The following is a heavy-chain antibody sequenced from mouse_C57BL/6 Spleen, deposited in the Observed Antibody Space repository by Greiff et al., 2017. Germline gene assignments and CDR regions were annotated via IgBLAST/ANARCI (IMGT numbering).Heavy chain of an antibody. CDR2: IYPGGGYT. J-gene: IGHJ4*01. Sequence: QVQLQQSGAELVRPGTSVKMSCKASGYTFTNYWIGWAKQRPGHGLEWIGDIYPGGGYTNYNEKFKGKATLTADKSSSTAYMQFSSQTSEDSATYYCARNGLFEGYYAMDYWGQGTSVTVSS. V-gene: IGHV1-63*01. CDR1: GYTFTNYW. CDR3: ARNGLFEGYYAMDY.